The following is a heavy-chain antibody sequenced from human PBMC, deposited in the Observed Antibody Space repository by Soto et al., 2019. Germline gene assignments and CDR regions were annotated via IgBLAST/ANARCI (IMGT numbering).Heavy chain of an antibody. Sequence: GESLKISCQGSGYSFSSYWIGWVRQMPGKGLEWMGIIYPGDSDTRYIPSFEGLVTISADKSISTAYLHWNSLKASDTAMYYCARPSGAGFGEVVDYWGQGTLVTVSS. D-gene: IGHD3-16*01. V-gene: IGHV5-51*01. J-gene: IGHJ4*02. CDR2: IYPGDSDT. CDR3: ARPSGAGFGEVVDY. CDR1: GYSFSSYW.